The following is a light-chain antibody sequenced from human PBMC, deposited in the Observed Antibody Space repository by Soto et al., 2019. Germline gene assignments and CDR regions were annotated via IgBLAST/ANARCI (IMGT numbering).Light chain of an antibody. CDR2: EVS. J-gene: IGLJ1*01. V-gene: IGLV2-14*01. Sequence: QSALTQPASVSRSPGQSITISCTGTSSDVGGYNYVSWYQQHPGKVPKLMIYEVSNRPSGVVNRFSGSKSGNTASLTISGHQAEDEADYYCSSFTSSSTQVFGTGTKVTVL. CDR3: SSFTSSSTQV. CDR1: SSDVGGYNY.